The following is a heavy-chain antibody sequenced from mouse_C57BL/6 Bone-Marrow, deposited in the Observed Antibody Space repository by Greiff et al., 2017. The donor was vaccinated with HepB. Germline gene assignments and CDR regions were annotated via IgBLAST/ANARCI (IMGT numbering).Heavy chain of an antibody. J-gene: IGHJ3*01. D-gene: IGHD1-1*01. V-gene: IGHV3-6*01. Sequence: VQLKQSGPGLVKPSQSLSLTCSVPGYSITSGYYWNWIRQFPGNKLEWMGYISYDGSNNYNPSLKNRISITRDTSKNQFFLKLNSVTTEDTATYYCARSYYYGSSGFAYWGQGTLVTVSA. CDR2: ISYDGSN. CDR1: GYSITSGYY. CDR3: ARSYYYGSSGFAY.